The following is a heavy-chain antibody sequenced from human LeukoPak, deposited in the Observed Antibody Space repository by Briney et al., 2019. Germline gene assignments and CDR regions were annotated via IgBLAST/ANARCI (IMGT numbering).Heavy chain of an antibody. J-gene: IGHJ6*02. V-gene: IGHV3-11*01. CDR3: ARDTSGVPSRPGHRFYYGMDV. CDR1: GFTFSDYY. CDR2: ISSSGSTI. Sequence: PGGSLRLSCAASGFTFSDYYMSWIRQAPGKGLEWASYISSSGSTIYYADSVKGRFTISRDNAKNSLYLQMNSLRAEDTAVYYCARDTSGVPSRPGHRFYYGMDVWGQGTTVTVSS. D-gene: IGHD6-6*01.